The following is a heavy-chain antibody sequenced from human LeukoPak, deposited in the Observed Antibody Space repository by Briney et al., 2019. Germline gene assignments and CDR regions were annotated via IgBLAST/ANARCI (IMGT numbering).Heavy chain of an antibody. V-gene: IGHV3-74*01. CDR1: GLTFSSHW. J-gene: IGHJ6*02. Sequence: GGSLRLSCAASGLTFSSHWMHWVRQAPGKGLVWVSRITNDGSSTTYADSVKGRFTISRDNAKNMLYLQVNSLRAEDTAVYYCARVAARAYYYYYDMDLWGQGTTVTVSS. CDR3: ARVAARAYYYYYDMDL. CDR2: ITNDGSST. D-gene: IGHD6-6*01.